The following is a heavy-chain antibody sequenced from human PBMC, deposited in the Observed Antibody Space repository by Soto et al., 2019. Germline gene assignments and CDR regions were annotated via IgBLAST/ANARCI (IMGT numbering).Heavy chain of an antibody. CDR1: GGSISSGDYY. V-gene: IGHV4-30-4*01. Sequence: SETLSLTCTVSGGSISSGDYYWSWIRQPPGKGLEWIGYIYYSGSTYYNPSLKSRVTISVDTSKNQFSLKLSSVTAADTAVYYCAREHDYAFGYWGQGTLLTVSS. CDR3: AREHDYAFGY. D-gene: IGHD4-17*01. J-gene: IGHJ4*02. CDR2: IYYSGST.